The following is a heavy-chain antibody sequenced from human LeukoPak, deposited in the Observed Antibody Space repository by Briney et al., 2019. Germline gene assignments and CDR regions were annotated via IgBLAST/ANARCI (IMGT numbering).Heavy chain of an antibody. CDR2: INANSGTT. CDR1: GFAFSVYA. D-gene: IGHD6-19*01. Sequence: PGGSLRLSCTASGFAFSVYAMSWLRHPPGKGLEWVSTINANSGTTSYPASVRGRFTTSRDNSKNTLYLQLNTQRADDTATYYCAKPISVGLAVTADWFHPWGQGPLVGVSS. CDR3: AKPISVGLAVTADWFHP. J-gene: IGHJ5*01. V-gene: IGHV3-23*01.